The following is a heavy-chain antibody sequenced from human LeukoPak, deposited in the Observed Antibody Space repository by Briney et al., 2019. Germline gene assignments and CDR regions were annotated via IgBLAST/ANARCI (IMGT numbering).Heavy chain of an antibody. CDR2: IWYDGSNK. CDR3: ARGREAVVPAAIMGSFYLGYFDY. Sequence: GGSLRLSCAASGFTFSSYGMHWVRQAPGKGLEWVAVIWYDGSNKYYADSVKGRFTISRDNSKNTLYLQMNSLRAEDTAVYYCARGREAVVPAAIMGSFYLGYFDYWGQGTLVTVSS. V-gene: IGHV3-33*01. D-gene: IGHD2-2*02. J-gene: IGHJ4*02. CDR1: GFTFSSYG.